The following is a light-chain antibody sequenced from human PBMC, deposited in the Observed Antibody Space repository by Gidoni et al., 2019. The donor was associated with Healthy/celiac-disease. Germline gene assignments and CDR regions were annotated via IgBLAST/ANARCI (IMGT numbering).Light chain of an antibody. CDR3: QQRSNWPPQYT. CDR1: QSVSSY. J-gene: IGKJ2*01. CDR2: DAS. Sequence: IVLTQSPATLSVSPGERATLSCRASQSVSSYLAWYQQKPGQAPRLLIYDASNRATGIPARYSGSGSGTDFTLTISSLGPEDFAVYYCQQRSNWPPQYTFGQXTKLEIK. V-gene: IGKV3-11*01.